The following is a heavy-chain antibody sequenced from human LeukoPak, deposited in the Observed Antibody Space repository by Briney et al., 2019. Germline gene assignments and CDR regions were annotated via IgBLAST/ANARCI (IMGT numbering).Heavy chain of an antibody. Sequence: SETLSLTCAVYGGSFSGYYWSWIRQSPGKGLEWIGEINHSGSTNYNPSLKSRVTISVDTSKNQFSLKLSSVTTADTAVYYCARGGGLYCSGGSCYDRDALDIWGQGTMVTVSS. D-gene: IGHD2-15*01. J-gene: IGHJ3*02. CDR3: ARGGGLYCSGGSCYDRDALDI. CDR1: GGSFSGYY. V-gene: IGHV4-34*01. CDR2: INHSGST.